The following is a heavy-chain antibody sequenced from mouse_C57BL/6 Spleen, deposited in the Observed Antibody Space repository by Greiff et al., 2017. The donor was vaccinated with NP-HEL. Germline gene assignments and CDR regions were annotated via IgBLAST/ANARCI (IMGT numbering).Heavy chain of an antibody. CDR3: VRGDSSGYVGYYAMDY. D-gene: IGHD3-2*02. CDR2: IRSKSNNYAT. V-gene: IGHV10-1*01. J-gene: IGHJ4*01. CDR1: GFSFNTYA. Sequence: EVQRVESGGGLVQPKGSLKLSCAASGFSFNTYAMNWVRQAPGKGLEWVARIRSKSNNYATYYADSVKDRFTISRDDSESMLYLQMNNLKTEDTAMYYWVRGDSSGYVGYYAMDYWGQGTSVTVSS.